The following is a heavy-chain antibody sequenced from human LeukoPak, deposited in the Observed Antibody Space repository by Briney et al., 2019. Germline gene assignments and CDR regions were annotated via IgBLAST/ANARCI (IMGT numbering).Heavy chain of an antibody. J-gene: IGHJ4*02. Sequence: GGSLRLSCEASGFTFGSFAMYWVRQAPGKGLEWIAGIFGSGGSPHYADSVKGRFTISRDNSKNTVYLQINGLRAEDTAVYYCGKTTAGYSSGQKPAWPVDYWGQGTLVTVSS. CDR3: GKTTAGYSSGQKPAWPVDY. CDR2: IFGSGGSP. D-gene: IGHD5-18*01. V-gene: IGHV3-23*01. CDR1: GFTFGSFA.